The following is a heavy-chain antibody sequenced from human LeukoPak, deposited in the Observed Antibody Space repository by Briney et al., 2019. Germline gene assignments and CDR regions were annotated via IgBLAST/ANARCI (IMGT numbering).Heavy chain of an antibody. CDR2: IIPIFGTA. CDR3: ARLGDRAGDYYGMDV. J-gene: IGHJ6*02. D-gene: IGHD3-22*01. V-gene: IGHV1-69*05. CDR1: GGTFSSYA. Sequence: SVKVSCKASGGTFSSYAISWVRQAPGQGLEWMGGIIPIFGTANYAQKFQGRVTMTTDTSTSTAYMELRSLRSDDTAVYYCARLGDRAGDYYGMDVWGQGTTVTVSS.